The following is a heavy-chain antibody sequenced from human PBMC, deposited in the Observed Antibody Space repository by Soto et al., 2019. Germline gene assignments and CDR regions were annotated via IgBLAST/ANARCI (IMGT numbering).Heavy chain of an antibody. CDR2: LKADRSEK. CDR1: GICLSDHW. D-gene: IGHD3-10*01. V-gene: IGHV3-7*01. J-gene: IGHJ4*01. Sequence: RGSPTLSSTPSGICLSDHWLDWVSKTPGKGLEWVAHLKADRSEKYYVDSVKGRFTISRANAKMSLYLQMHSLRDEDTAVYYCAGIIWIYFFDFCRHGTLV. CDR3: AGIIWIYFFDF.